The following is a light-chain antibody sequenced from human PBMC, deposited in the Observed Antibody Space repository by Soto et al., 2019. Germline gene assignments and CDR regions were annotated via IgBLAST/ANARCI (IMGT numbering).Light chain of an antibody. CDR2: KAS. J-gene: IGKJ1*01. V-gene: IGKV1-5*03. CDR3: QHYNSYSEA. CDR1: QSISSW. Sequence: QMTKNPSTLSASVGDRVTITCRASQSISSWLAWYQQKPGKAPKLLIYKASTLKSGVPSRFSGSGSGTEFTLTISSLQPDDFATYYCQHYNSYSEAFGQGGKV.